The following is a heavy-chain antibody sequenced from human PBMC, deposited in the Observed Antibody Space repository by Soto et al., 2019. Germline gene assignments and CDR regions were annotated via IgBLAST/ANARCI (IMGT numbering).Heavy chain of an antibody. CDR2: IIPIFGTA. D-gene: IGHD2-2*01. J-gene: IGHJ6*02. V-gene: IGHV1-69*13. Sequence: GASVKVSCKASGGTFSSYAISWVRRAPGQGLEWMGGIIPIFGTANYAQKFQGRVTITADESTSTAYMELSSLRSEDTAVYYCARSLICSSTSCPYYYYGMGVWGQGTTVTVSS. CDR1: GGTFSSYA. CDR3: ARSLICSSTSCPYYYYGMGV.